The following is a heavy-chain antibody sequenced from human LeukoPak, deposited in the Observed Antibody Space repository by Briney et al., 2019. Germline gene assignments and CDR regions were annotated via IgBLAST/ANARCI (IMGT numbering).Heavy chain of an antibody. J-gene: IGHJ4*02. CDR2: INHSGST. Sequence: SETLSLTCAVYGGSFSGYYWSWVRQPPGKGLEWIGEINHSGSTNYNPSLKSRVTISVDTSKNQFSLKLSSVTAADTAVYYCARGPAAGINYWGQGTLVTVSS. CDR3: ARGPAAGINY. V-gene: IGHV4-34*01. CDR1: GGSFSGYY. D-gene: IGHD6-13*01.